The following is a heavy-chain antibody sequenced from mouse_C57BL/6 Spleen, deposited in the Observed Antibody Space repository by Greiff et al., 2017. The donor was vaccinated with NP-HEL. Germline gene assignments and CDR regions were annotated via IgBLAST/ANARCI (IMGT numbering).Heavy chain of an antibody. CDR3: ARERITTVVAHWYFDV. J-gene: IGHJ1*03. Sequence: EVKLQESGPGLVKPSQSLSLTCSVTGYSITSGYYWHWIRQFPGNKLEWMGYISYDGSNNYNPSLKNRISITRDTSKNQFFLKLNTVTTEDTATYYCARERITTVVAHWYFDVWGTGTTVTVSS. D-gene: IGHD1-1*01. CDR2: ISYDGSN. CDR1: GYSITSGYY. V-gene: IGHV3-6*01.